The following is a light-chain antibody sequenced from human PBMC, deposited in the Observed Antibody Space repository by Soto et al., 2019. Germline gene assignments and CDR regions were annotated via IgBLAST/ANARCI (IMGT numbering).Light chain of an antibody. CDR2: ATS. Sequence: IQLTQSPSSLSASVGDSFTVTCRASQAINSYLAWYQQRPGKAPKLLIYATSTLQSGVPSRFSGSGSGTDFTLTISSLQPEDFATYYCQQLNSYPLTFGPGTKVDIK. J-gene: IGKJ3*01. CDR3: QQLNSYPLT. V-gene: IGKV1-9*01. CDR1: QAINSY.